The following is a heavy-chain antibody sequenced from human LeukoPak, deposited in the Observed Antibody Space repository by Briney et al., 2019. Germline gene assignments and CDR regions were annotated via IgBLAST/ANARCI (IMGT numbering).Heavy chain of an antibody. CDR1: GGSFSGYY. CDR2: INHSGST. CDR3: ARGGYCSSTSCYNGGENWFDP. Sequence: SETLSLTCAVYGGSFSGYYWSWIRQPPGKGLEWIGEINHSGSTNYNPSLKSRVTISVDTSKNQFSLKLSSVTAADTAVYYCARGGYCSSTSCYNGGENWFDPWGQGTLVTVSS. V-gene: IGHV4-34*01. D-gene: IGHD2-2*02. J-gene: IGHJ5*02.